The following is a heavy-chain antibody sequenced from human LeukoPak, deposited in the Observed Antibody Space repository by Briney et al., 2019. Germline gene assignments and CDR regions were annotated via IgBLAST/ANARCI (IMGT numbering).Heavy chain of an antibody. CDR2: IYHSGST. Sequence: SETLSLTCTVSGYSISSGYYWGWIRQPPGKGLEWIGSIYHSGSTYYNPSLKSRVTISVDTSKNQFSLKLSSVTAADTAVYYCARSKYCSGGSCSRPGGYFDYWGQGTLVTVSS. CDR3: ARSKYCSGGSCSRPGGYFDY. CDR1: GYSISSGYY. V-gene: IGHV4-38-2*02. D-gene: IGHD2-15*01. J-gene: IGHJ4*02.